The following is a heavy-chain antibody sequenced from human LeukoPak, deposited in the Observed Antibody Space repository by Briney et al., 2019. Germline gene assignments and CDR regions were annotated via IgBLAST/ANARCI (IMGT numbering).Heavy chain of an antibody. CDR2: IKQDGSEK. J-gene: IGHJ6*03. V-gene: IGHV3-7*01. CDR1: GFTFSSYS. D-gene: IGHD3-22*01. CDR3: ARVSYYYDSSGYYLYYYYYYMDV. Sequence: GGSLRLSCAASGFTFSSYSMNWVRQAPGKGLEWVANIKQDGSEKYYVDSVKGRFTISRDNAKNSLYLQMNSLRAEDTAVYYCARVSYYYDSSGYYLYYYYYYMDVWGKGTTVTVSS.